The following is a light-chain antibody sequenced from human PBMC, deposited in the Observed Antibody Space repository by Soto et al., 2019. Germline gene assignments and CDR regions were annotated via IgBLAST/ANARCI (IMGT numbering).Light chain of an antibody. CDR1: ISDVGGYNF. CDR3: SSFTGSNYV. Sequence: QSVLTQPASVSGSPGQSITISSTGTISDVGGYNFVSWYQQYPGKAPKLMICDVSNRPSGVSNRFSGSKSGNTASLTISGLQAEEEADYYCSSFTGSNYVFGTGTQLTVL. CDR2: DVS. J-gene: IGLJ1*01. V-gene: IGLV2-14*03.